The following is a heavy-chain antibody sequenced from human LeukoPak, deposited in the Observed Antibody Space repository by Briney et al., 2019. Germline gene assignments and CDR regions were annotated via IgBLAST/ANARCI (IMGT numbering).Heavy chain of an antibody. D-gene: IGHD5-18*01. CDR2: IDYSGST. J-gene: IGHJ3*02. V-gene: IGHV4-59*08. CDR1: GGSISSYY. CDR3: ARHAGGYSYGYHWGAFDI. Sequence: SETLSLTCTVSGGSISSYYWSWIRQPPGRGLEWIGYIDYSGSTNYNPSLKSRVTISVDTSKNQFSLKLSSVTAADTAVYYCARHAGGYSYGYHWGAFDIWGQGTMVTVSS.